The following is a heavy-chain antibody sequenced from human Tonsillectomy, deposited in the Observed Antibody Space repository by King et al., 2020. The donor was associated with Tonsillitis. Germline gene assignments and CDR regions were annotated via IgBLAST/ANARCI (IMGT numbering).Heavy chain of an antibody. CDR3: ARDHSIDVAGIMSWWFDP. V-gene: IGHV1-46*04. Sequence: QLVQSGAEMKKPGASVKVSCTTSGYTFTRHWVHWVRQAPGQGLEWMGIINPNDGSTIYAQDLQGRVTITGDTSTSTVYMELSSLRSEDTAIYYCARDHSIDVAGIMSWWFDPWGQGTLVTVSS. D-gene: IGHD6-19*01. J-gene: IGHJ5*02. CDR2: INPNDGST. CDR1: GYTFTRHW.